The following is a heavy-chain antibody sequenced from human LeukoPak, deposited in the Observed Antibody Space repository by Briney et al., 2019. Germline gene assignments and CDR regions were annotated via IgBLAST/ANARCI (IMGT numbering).Heavy chain of an antibody. CDR1: GGSISSGGYS. CDR3: ARGFGDTPSFDY. V-gene: IGHV4-30-2*01. CDR2: IYHSGST. Sequence: SETLSLTCAVSGGSISSGGYSWSWIRQPPGKGLEWIGYIYHSGSTYYNPSLKSRVTISVDGSKNQFSLKLSSVTAADTAVYYCARGFGDTPSFDYWGQGTLVTVSS. J-gene: IGHJ4*02. D-gene: IGHD3-10*01.